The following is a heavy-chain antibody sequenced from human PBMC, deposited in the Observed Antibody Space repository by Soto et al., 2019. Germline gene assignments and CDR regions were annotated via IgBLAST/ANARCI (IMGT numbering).Heavy chain of an antibody. V-gene: IGHV3-9*02. J-gene: IGHJ4*02. CDR3: INNMKWGRMTTIHYLDS. Sequence: EVQLVESGGGLVQPGRSLRLSCVASGFIADDYAMHWVRQAPGKGLEWVSGISSNSSTINYADSVKGRFTISRDNAKNSLFLQMNSLRPEDTAFYYCINNMKWGRMTTIHYLDSWGQGTLVTVSS. CDR1: GFIADDYA. D-gene: IGHD3-16*01. CDR2: ISSNSSTI.